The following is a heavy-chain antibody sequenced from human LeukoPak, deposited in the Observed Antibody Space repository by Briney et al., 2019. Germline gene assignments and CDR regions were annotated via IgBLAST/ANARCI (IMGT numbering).Heavy chain of an antibody. Sequence: PGRSLRLSCAASGFTFSSYGMHWVRQAPGKGLEWVAVISYDGSNKYYADSVKGRFTISRDNSKNTLYLQMNSLRAEDTAVYYCARDSLFGVDWEYFDYWGQGTLVTVS. D-gene: IGHD3-3*01. CDR1: GFTFSSYG. CDR2: ISYDGSNK. CDR3: ARDSLFGVDWEYFDY. J-gene: IGHJ4*02. V-gene: IGHV3-30*03.